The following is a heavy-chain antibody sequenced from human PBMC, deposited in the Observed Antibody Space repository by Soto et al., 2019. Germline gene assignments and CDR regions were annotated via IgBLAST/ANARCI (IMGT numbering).Heavy chain of an antibody. D-gene: IGHD2-15*01. CDR1: GFTFGDSY. V-gene: IGHV3-11*06. Sequence: GGSLRLSCVGSGFTFGDSYMSWIRQAPGKGLEWLSYISPGSRYPAYADSVKGRFTISRDNAKRSLYLQMMSLTAEDTAIYYCVRGGGGGMFDPWGQGTMVTVSS. J-gene: IGHJ5*02. CDR2: ISPGSRYP. CDR3: VRGGGGGMFDP.